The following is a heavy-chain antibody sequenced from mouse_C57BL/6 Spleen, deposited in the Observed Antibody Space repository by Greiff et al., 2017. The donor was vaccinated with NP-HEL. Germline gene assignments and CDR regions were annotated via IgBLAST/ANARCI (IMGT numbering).Heavy chain of an antibody. D-gene: IGHD1-1*01. CDR2: INPGSGGT. Sequence: VKLQQSGAELVRPGTSVKVSCKASGYAFTNYLIEWVKQRPGQGLEWIGVINPGSGGTNYNEKFKGKATLTADKSSSTAYMQLSSLTSEDSAVYFCARGSSYAMDYWGQGTSVTVSS. CDR3: ARGSSYAMDY. CDR1: GYAFTNYL. V-gene: IGHV1-54*01. J-gene: IGHJ4*01.